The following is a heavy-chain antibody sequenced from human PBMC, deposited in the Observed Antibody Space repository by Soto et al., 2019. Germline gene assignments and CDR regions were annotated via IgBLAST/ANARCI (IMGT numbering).Heavy chain of an antibody. J-gene: IGHJ4*02. CDR2: XSNXXSXX. CDR3: ARDPHRAIQGVFDY. CDR1: GFTFSSYA. Sequence: GGSLRLSCAASGFTFSSYAMHWVRQAPGKGVEWVAVXSNXXSXXXXXDXXXGRFTISRDNSKNTLYLQMNSLRAEDTAVYYCARDPHRAIQGVFDYWGQGTLVTASS. V-gene: IGHV3-30-3*01. D-gene: IGHD2-21*01.